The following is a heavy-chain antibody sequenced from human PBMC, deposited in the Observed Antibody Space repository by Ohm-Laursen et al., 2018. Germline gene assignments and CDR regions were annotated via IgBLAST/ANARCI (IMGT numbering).Heavy chain of an antibody. V-gene: IGHV1-2*02. CDR2: INPNSGDT. CDR1: GYTFTVYY. CDR3: ARDWSGGIFDY. J-gene: IGHJ4*02. D-gene: IGHD4-23*01. Sequence: GASVKVSCKSSGYTFTVYYMHWVRQAPGQGLEWMGWINPNSGDTNYAQKFQGRVTMTRDTSISTAYMELSRLRSDDTAVYYCARDWSGGIFDYWGQGTLVTVSS.